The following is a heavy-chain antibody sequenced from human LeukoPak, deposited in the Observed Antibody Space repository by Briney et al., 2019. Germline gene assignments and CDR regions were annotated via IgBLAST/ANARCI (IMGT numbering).Heavy chain of an antibody. CDR2: ISYRGSA. D-gene: IGHD3-3*01. CDR3: AKVLGDDLFDAFEI. J-gene: IGHJ3*02. V-gene: IGHV4-39*02. CDR1: GVSISSSDSF. Sequence: SETLSLTCTVSGVSISSSDSFWGWIRQPPGKGLEWIGTISYRGSAYYNPSLKSRVTLSKDTSKNHFSLKLSSVTVADVAVYYCAKVLGDDLFDAFEIRGQGKMVTVSS.